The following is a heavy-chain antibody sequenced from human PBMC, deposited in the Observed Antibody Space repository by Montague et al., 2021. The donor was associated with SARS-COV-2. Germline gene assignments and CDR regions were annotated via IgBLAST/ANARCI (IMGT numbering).Heavy chain of an antibody. CDR3: ARGGDMNWFDP. CDR2: IYYSGST. Sequence: SETLSLTCTVSGGSISSYYWSWIRQPPGKGLEWMGYIYYSGSTNSNPSLKSRVTIAVDTSKNQFSLKLSSVTAADTAVYYCARGGDMNWFDPWGQGTLVTVSS. J-gene: IGHJ5*02. CDR1: GGSISSYY. D-gene: IGHD2-21*02. V-gene: IGHV4-59*01.